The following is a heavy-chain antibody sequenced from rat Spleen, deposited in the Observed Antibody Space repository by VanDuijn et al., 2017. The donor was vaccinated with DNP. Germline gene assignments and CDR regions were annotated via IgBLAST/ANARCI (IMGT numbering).Heavy chain of an antibody. V-gene: IGHV4-2*01. CDR1: GFNFNVYW. D-gene: IGHD4-2*01. CDR2: IKDDSSIK. Sequence: EVKLVESGGGLVQPGRSVKLSCAASGFNFNVYWMGWVRQAPGKGLEWIGEIKDDSSIKNYNPSLNGKVNFSRDNDQNTLYLQMTKLDSEDTGIYYWVTRGDPVDNWFAYWGRGALVTVS. J-gene: IGHJ3*01. CDR3: VTRGDPVDNWFAY.